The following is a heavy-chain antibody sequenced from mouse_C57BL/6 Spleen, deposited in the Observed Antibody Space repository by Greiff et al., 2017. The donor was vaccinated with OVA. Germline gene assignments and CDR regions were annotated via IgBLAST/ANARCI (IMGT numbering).Heavy chain of an antibody. CDR3: TRVATVVARGFDV. CDR1: GFTFSSYA. CDR2: ISSGGDYI. Sequence: EVKLVESGEGLVKPGGSLKLSCAASGFTFSSYAMSWVRQTPEKRLEWVAYISSGGDYIYYADTVKGRFTISRDNARNTLYLQMSSLKSEDTAMYYCTRVATVVARGFDVWGTGTTVTVSS. J-gene: IGHJ1*03. V-gene: IGHV5-9-1*02. D-gene: IGHD1-1*01.